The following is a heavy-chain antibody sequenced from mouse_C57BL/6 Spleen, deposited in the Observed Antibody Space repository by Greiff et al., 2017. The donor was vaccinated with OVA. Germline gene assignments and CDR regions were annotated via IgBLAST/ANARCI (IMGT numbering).Heavy chain of an antibody. J-gene: IGHJ4*01. Sequence: VQLQESGPGLVQPSQSLSITCTVSGFSLTSYGVHWVRQSPGKGLEWLRVIWSGGSTDYNAAFISRLSISKDNSKSQVFFKMNSLQADDTAIYYCARDYDGAMDYWGQGTSVTVSS. D-gene: IGHD2-4*01. CDR1: GFSLTSYG. V-gene: IGHV2-2*01. CDR2: IWSGGST. CDR3: ARDYDGAMDY.